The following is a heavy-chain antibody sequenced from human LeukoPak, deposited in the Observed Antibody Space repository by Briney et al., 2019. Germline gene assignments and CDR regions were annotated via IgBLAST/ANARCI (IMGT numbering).Heavy chain of an antibody. CDR1: GFSLNTSGVG. CDR2: IYWDDDK. D-gene: IGHD1-26*01. J-gene: IGHJ4*02. Sequence: SGPRESKPTQTLTLTCTFSGFSLNTSGVGVGWIRQPPGKALEWLALIYWDDDKRYNPSLKSRLIITKDTSKNQILLTMTNMDPVDTATYYCAHRRRLISASFFFDYWGQGTLVTVSS. V-gene: IGHV2-5*02. CDR3: AHRRRLISASFFFDY.